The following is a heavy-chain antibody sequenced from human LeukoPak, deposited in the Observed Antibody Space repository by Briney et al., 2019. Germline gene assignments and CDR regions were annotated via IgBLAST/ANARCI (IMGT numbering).Heavy chain of an antibody. D-gene: IGHD6-13*01. J-gene: IGHJ4*02. CDR2: ISGSGGST. V-gene: IGHV3-23*01. CDR3: AKDPQQQLVNY. Sequence: GGSLRLSCAACGFTFSTYALSWVRQDPGKGLEWVSGISGSGGSTYYADSVKGRFTISRDNSKNTLFLQMTSLRVEDTAVYYCAKDPQQQLVNYWGQGTLVIVSS. CDR1: GFTFSTYA.